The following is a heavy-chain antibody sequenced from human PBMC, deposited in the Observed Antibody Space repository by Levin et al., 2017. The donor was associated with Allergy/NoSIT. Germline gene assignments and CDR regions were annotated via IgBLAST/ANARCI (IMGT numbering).Heavy chain of an antibody. Sequence: PGGSLRLSCAASGFTFSIYGMTWVRQAPGKGLEWVSIITGGGGTTYYGDSVKGRFTVSRDNSKNTLYLELNSLRAEDTAVYYCAKKQGGTSGFSFDVWGQGTMVTVSS. J-gene: IGHJ3*01. CDR2: ITGGGGTT. CDR1: GFTFSIYG. D-gene: IGHD1-1*01. V-gene: IGHV3-23*01. CDR3: AKKQGGTSGFSFDV.